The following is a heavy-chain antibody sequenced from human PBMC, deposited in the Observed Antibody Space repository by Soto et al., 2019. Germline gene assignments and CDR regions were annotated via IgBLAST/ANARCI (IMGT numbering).Heavy chain of an antibody. CDR3: ARDKSFKVTLPSYGMDV. CDR1: GGTFSSYA. Sequence: ASVKVSCKASGGTFSSYAISWVRQAPGQGLEWMGGIIPIFGTANYAQKFQGRVTITADESTSTAYMELSSLRSEDTAVYYCARDKSFKVTLPSYGMDVWGQGTRVTVSS. V-gene: IGHV1-69*13. CDR2: IIPIFGTA. D-gene: IGHD3-16*02. J-gene: IGHJ6*02.